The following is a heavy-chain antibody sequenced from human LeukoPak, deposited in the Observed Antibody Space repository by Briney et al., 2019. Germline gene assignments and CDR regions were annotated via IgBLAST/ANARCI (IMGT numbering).Heavy chain of an antibody. Sequence: PSETLSLTCTVSGCSISSSSYYWGWIRQPPGKGLEWIGSIYYSVSTYYNPALKSRSTISVDTSKNPFSPKLSSVTAADTAVYYCATSRDYVLPASGQGTLVTVSS. CDR2: IYYSVST. V-gene: IGHV4-39*01. D-gene: IGHD4-17*01. CDR3: ATSRDYVLPA. CDR1: GCSISSSSYY. J-gene: IGHJ5*02.